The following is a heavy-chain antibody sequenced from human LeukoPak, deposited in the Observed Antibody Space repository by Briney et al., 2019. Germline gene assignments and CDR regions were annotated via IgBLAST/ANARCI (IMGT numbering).Heavy chain of an antibody. CDR3: AKSNGYRVYNWFDP. Sequence: GGSLRLSCAASGFTFSSYAMGWVRQAPGKGLEWVSSVSGSGGSTYYADSVKGRFTISRDNSKNTLYLQMNSLRAEDTAIYYCAKSNGYRVYNWFDPWGQGTLVTVSS. CDR1: GFTFSSYA. CDR2: VSGSGGST. J-gene: IGHJ5*02. D-gene: IGHD1-1*01. V-gene: IGHV3-23*01.